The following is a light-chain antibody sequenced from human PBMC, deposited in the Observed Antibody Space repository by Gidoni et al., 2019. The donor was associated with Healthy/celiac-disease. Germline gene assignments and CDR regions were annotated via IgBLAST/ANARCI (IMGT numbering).Light chain of an antibody. V-gene: IGKV1D-13*01. Sequence: AIQLTQFPSSLSASVGDRVTITCRASQGISSALAWYQQKPGKAPKLLIYDASSLESGVPSRFSGSGSGTDFTLTISSLQPEDFATYYCQQFNNYPFTFGPXTKVDIK. CDR1: QGISSA. CDR3: QQFNNYPFT. J-gene: IGKJ3*01. CDR2: DAS.